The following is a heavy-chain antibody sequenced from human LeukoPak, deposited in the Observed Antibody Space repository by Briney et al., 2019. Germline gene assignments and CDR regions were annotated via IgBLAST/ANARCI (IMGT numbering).Heavy chain of an antibody. Sequence: PGGSLRLSCVASGFTFTNYGMHWVRQAPGKGLEWVAVISYDGSNKYYADSVKGRFTISRDNSKNTLYLQMNSLRAEDTAVYYCARAKRLQIRGSFDYWGQGTLVTVSS. CDR2: ISYDGSNK. J-gene: IGHJ4*02. CDR1: GFTFTNYG. V-gene: IGHV3-30*03. D-gene: IGHD4-11*01. CDR3: ARAKRLQIRGSFDY.